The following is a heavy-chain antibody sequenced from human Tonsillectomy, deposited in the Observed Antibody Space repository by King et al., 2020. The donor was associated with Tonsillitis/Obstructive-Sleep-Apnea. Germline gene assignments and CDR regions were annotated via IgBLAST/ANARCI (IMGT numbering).Heavy chain of an antibody. CDR3: AGVRGILESYFDY. CDR2: IYNGFNT. D-gene: IGHD3-3*01. J-gene: IGHJ4*02. CDR1: GLTVSTNY. V-gene: IGHV3-53*01. Sequence: VQLVESGGGLIQPGGSLRLSCAASGLTVSTNYMSWVRQAPGKGLEWVSIIYNGFNTYYADSVKRRFTISRDSSKNTLYLQMNSLRALDTAVYYCAGVRGILESYFDYWGQGTLVTVSS.